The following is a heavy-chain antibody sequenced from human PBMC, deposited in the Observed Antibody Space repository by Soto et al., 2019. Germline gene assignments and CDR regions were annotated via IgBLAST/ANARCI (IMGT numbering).Heavy chain of an antibody. Sequence: PSEILSLTCTVSGGSINSRSYYWGWIRQSPGKGLEWIGSIYYSGSTYYNPSLKSRVAMSVDTSKNQFSLKLRSVSAADTAVYYCARQRTSVVTQAYFDDWGQGSLVTVSS. V-gene: IGHV4-39*01. CDR3: ARQRTSVVTQAYFDD. J-gene: IGHJ4*02. CDR2: IYYSGST. D-gene: IGHD2-21*02. CDR1: GGSINSRSYY.